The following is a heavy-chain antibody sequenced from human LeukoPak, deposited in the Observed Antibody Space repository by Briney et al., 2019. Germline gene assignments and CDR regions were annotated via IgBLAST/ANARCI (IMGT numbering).Heavy chain of an antibody. V-gene: IGHV4-61*02. CDR1: GGSISSGSYY. J-gene: IGHJ4*02. Sequence: PSETLSLTCTVSGGSISSGSYYWSWIRQPAGKGLEWIGRIYTSGSTNYNPSLKSRVTISVDTSKNQFSLKLSSVTAADTAVYYCARSVDYYDSSGYEYYFDYWGQGTLVTVSS. D-gene: IGHD3-22*01. CDR3: ARSVDYYDSSGYEYYFDY. CDR2: IYTSGST.